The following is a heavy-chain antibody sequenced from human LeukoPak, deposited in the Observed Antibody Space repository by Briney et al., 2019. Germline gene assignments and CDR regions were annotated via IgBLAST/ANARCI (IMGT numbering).Heavy chain of an antibody. J-gene: IGHJ4*02. CDR3: AKINNDDDY. CDR1: GFTFTTFG. D-gene: IGHD1/OR15-1a*01. CDR2: ISPDGKIE. V-gene: IGHV3-30*18. Sequence: GRSLRLSCAASGFTFTTFGIHCVRQAPGKGLEWVAAISPDGKIEYYTDSVKGRFTVSRDNSKNMIYLQMNSLRGEDSAVYFCAKINNDDDYWGQGALVTVSS.